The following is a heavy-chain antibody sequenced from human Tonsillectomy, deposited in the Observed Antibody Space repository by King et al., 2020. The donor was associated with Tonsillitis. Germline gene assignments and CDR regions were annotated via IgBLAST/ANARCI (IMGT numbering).Heavy chain of an antibody. J-gene: IGHJ6*03. CDR2: IYSGGST. D-gene: IGHD3-16*01. V-gene: IGHV3-66*01. CDR3: ARDRGWGSVYYYMDV. Sequence: VQLVESGGGLVQPGGSLRLSCAASGFTVSSNYMSWVRQAPGKGLEWVSVIYSGGSTYYADSVKGRFTISRDTSKNTLYLQMNSLRAEDTAVYYCARDRGWGSVYYYMDVWGKGTTVTVSS. CDR1: GFTVSSNY.